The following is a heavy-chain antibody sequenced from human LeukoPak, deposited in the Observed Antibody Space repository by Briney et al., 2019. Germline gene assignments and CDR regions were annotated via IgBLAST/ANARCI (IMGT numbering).Heavy chain of an antibody. CDR2: IFPGDSET. CDR3: ARPDRIALTGPYYFDA. Sequence: KPGESLKISCKGSGYSFSSYWIAWVRQMPGKGLEWMGMIFPGDSETRYSPSFQGQVSPSVDKSISTVYLQWNSLKSSDTAIYYCARPDRIALTGPYYFDAWGQGTLVPVSS. D-gene: IGHD3-9*01. V-gene: IGHV5-51*01. CDR1: GYSFSSYW. J-gene: IGHJ4*02.